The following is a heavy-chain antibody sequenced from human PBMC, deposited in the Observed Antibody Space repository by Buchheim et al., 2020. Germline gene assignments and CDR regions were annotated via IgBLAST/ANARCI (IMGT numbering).Heavy chain of an antibody. V-gene: IGHV3-30*02. CDR2: IRYDGSNK. CDR1: GFTFSSYG. J-gene: IGHJ5*02. CDR3: AKTIAAAPTGWFDP. Sequence: QVQLVESGGGVVQPGRSLRLSCAASGFTFSSYGMHWVRQAPGKGLEWVAFIRYDGSNKYYADYGKGRFTIARDNSKKTLYLQMNSLRAEDTAVYYCAKTIAAAPTGWFDPWGQGTL. D-gene: IGHD6-13*01.